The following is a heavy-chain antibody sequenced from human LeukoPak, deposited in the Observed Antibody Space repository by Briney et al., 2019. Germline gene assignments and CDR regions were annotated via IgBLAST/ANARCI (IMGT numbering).Heavy chain of an antibody. CDR2: IRYDGSNK. CDR3: AKPLGEDISESYYFDF. V-gene: IGHV3-30*02. Sequence: GGSLRLSCVVSGLMFRNFGMHWVRQAPGKGLEWMAAIRYDGSNKYYADSVKGRFTISRDHSKNTLYLQMNSLRGEDTAVYYCAKPLGEDISESYYFDFWGQGTLVIVSS. D-gene: IGHD3-16*01. J-gene: IGHJ4*02. CDR1: GLMFRNFG.